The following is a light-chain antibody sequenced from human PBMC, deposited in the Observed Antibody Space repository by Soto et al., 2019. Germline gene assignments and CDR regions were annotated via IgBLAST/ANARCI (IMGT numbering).Light chain of an antibody. CDR3: SSFTSRFTFV. Sequence: QSALSHPASVSWSPGHSISISCTGTRSDVGAYNYVSWYQQHPGKAPKLMISEVTNRPSGVSDRFSGSKSGNTASLTISGLQAEDQADYYCSSFTSRFTFVFGTGTKVTVL. CDR2: EVT. J-gene: IGLJ1*01. CDR1: RSDVGAYNY. V-gene: IGLV2-14*01.